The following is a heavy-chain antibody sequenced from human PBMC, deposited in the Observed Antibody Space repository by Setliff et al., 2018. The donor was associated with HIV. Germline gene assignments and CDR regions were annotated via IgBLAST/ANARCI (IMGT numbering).Heavy chain of an antibody. D-gene: IGHD3-22*01. CDR2: VYWSSDSL. CDR1: GFAFSSYV. CDR3: AKGSPRYDSRGHPDS. Sequence: PGGSLRLSCAASGFAFSSYVLHWVRQAPGKGLEWVSGVYWSSDSLGYADSVQGRFVISRDNAKKSLYLQMNSLKTEDTALYYCAKGSPRYDSRGHPDSWGQGTLVTVSS. J-gene: IGHJ4*02. V-gene: IGHV3-9*01.